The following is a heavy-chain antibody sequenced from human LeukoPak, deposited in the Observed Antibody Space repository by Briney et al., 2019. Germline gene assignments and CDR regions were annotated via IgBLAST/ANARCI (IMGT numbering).Heavy chain of an antibody. Sequence: ASVKVSCKASGYTFTDYYMHWVRQAPGQGLEWMGWINPNRGGTNYAQKFQGRVTMTRDTSISTAYMELSRLRSDDTAVYYCARATGSWYLFDYWGQGTLVTVSS. V-gene: IGHV1-2*02. CDR1: GYTFTDYY. D-gene: IGHD6-13*01. CDR2: INPNRGGT. CDR3: ARATGSWYLFDY. J-gene: IGHJ4*02.